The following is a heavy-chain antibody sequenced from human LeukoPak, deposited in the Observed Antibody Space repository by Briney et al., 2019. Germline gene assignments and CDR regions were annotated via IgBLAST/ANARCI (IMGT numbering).Heavy chain of an antibody. V-gene: IGHV3-23*01. CDR3: ARGKGIAVSSFDS. D-gene: IGHD6-19*01. J-gene: IGHJ4*02. Sequence: GGSLRLSCAASGFTFSSYAMSWVRQAPGKGLEWVPGISGSGTSTYYADSVKGRFTISRDNSKNTMSLQMNSLRAEDTALYYCARGKGIAVSSFDSWGQGTLVTVSS. CDR2: ISGSGTST. CDR1: GFTFSSYA.